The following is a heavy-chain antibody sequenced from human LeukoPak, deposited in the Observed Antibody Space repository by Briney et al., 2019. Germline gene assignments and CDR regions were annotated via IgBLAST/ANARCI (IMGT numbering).Heavy chain of an antibody. CDR3: ARDYLGGNPDAFDI. V-gene: IGHV4-59*12. Sequence: PSETLSLTCTVSGGYISSYYWSWIRQPPGKGLEWLGYIFYSGSTSYNPSLNGRVTISIDTSKNQFSLKLSSVTAADTAVYYCARDYLGGNPDAFDIWGQGTMVTVSS. J-gene: IGHJ3*02. CDR2: IFYSGST. D-gene: IGHD4-23*01. CDR1: GGYISSYY.